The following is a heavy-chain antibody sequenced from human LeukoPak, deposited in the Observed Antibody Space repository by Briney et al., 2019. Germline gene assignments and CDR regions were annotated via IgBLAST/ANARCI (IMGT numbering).Heavy chain of an antibody. CDR2: IYYSGST. J-gene: IGHJ4*02. CDR3: ARHILWFGELPPSFDY. CDR1: GGSISSSSYY. Sequence: SETLSLTCTVSGGSISSSSYYWGWIRQPPGKGLEWIGSIYYSGSTYYNPSPKSRVTISVDTSKNQFSLKLSSVTAADTAVYYCARHILWFGELPPSFDYWGQGTLVTVSS. D-gene: IGHD3-10*01. V-gene: IGHV4-39*01.